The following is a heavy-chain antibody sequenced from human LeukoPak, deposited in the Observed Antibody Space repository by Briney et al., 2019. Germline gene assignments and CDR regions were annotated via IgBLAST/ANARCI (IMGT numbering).Heavy chain of an antibody. CDR2: IYSGGST. J-gene: IGHJ5*02. D-gene: IGHD3-9*01. CDR1: GFTVSSNY. V-gene: IGHV3-53*01. Sequence: GGSLRLSCAASGFTVSSNYMSWVRQAPGKGLEWVSVIYSGGSTYYADSVKGRFTISRDNSKNTLYLQMNSLRAEDTAVYYCAKDPRRLRYFDWLEYNWFDPWGQGTLVTVSS. CDR3: AKDPRRLRYFDWLEYNWFDP.